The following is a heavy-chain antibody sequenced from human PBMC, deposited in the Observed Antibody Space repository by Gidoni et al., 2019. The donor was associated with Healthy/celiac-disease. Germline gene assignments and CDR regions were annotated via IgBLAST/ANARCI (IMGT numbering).Heavy chain of an antibody. J-gene: IGHJ4*02. V-gene: IGHV3-21*01. CDR1: GFTVSSHS. Sequence: EVQLVESGGGLVKPGGSLRLSCAASGFTVSSHSMNWVRLAPGKGLEWVSSISSSSSYIYYADSVKGRFTISRDNSKNSLYLQMNSLRAEDTAVYYCARDDCSSTSCYTSHDYWGQGTLVTVSS. CDR2: ISSSSSYI. CDR3: ARDDCSSTSCYTSHDY. D-gene: IGHD2-2*02.